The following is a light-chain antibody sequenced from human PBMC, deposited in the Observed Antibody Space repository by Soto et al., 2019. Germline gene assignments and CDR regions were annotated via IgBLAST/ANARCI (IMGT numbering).Light chain of an antibody. V-gene: IGKV1-5*01. CDR1: QNIRNG. CDR3: QQYNTYST. Sequence: DIQMTKSPSTLPASVGESVPITCGAGQNIRNGLAWYQQKPGKARNPLIYDASSLKSGVPGRFSGSGSGTEFTLTISSLQPDDFANYYGQQYNTYSTFGQGTRLEIK. J-gene: IGKJ5*01. CDR2: DAS.